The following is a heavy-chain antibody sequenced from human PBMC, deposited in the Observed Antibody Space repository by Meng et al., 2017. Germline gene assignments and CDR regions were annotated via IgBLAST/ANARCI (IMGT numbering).Heavy chain of an antibody. J-gene: IGHJ6*02. Sequence: GGSLRLSCAASGFTFSSYSMNWVRQAPGKGLEWVSSISSSSSYIYYADSVKGRFTISRDNAKNSLYLQMNSLRAEDTAVYYCATANCGDTAMYRWVPNSSSCPDYYYYGMYVWGQGITVTFSS. V-gene: IGHV3-21*01. D-gene: IGHD5-18*01. CDR3: ATANCGDTAMYRWVPNSSSCPDYYYYGMYV. CDR1: GFTFSSYS. CDR2: ISSSSSYI.